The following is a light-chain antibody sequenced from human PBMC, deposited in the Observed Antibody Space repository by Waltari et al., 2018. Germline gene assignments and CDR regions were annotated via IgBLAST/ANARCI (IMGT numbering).Light chain of an antibody. J-gene: IGKJ1*01. CDR1: QGIRDD. CDR3: LQDYNYPWT. CDR2: AAS. V-gene: IGKV1-6*01. Sequence: AIQMNQSPSSLSASVGDKVTITCRASQGIRDDLGWYQQKPGKAPKLRIYAASSLQSGVPSRFSGGGAGTEFTLTISSLQPEDFVTYYCLQDYNYPWTFGQGTKVEIK.